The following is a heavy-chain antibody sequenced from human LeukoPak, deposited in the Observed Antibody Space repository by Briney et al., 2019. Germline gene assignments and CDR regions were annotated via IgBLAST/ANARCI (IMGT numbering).Heavy chain of an antibody. CDR1: GFTFNNYC. D-gene: IGHD5-12*01. CDR2: IKQDGSEK. J-gene: IGHJ4*02. CDR3: ARFHSAYDFEGFDY. Sequence: PGGSLRLSCAASGFTFNNYCMSWVRQAPGKGLEWVANIKQDGSEKYYVDSVKGRFTISRDNAKNSLFLQMNSLRAEDTAVYYCARFHSAYDFEGFDYWGQGTLVTVSS. V-gene: IGHV3-7*03.